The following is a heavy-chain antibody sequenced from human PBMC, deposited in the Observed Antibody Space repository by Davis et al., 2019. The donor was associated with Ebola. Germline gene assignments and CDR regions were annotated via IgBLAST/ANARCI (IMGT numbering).Heavy chain of an antibody. CDR1: GFTFSSYW. J-gene: IGHJ6*02. V-gene: IGHV3-7*01. CDR3: ARAAAGQKNYYYYYGMDV. Sequence: PGGSLRLSCAASGFTFSSYWMSWVRQAPGKGLEWVANIKQDGSEKYYVDSVKGRFTISRDNAKNSLYLQMNSLRAEDTAVYYCARAAAGQKNYYYYYGMDVWGQGTTVTVSS. CDR2: IKQDGSEK. D-gene: IGHD6-13*01.